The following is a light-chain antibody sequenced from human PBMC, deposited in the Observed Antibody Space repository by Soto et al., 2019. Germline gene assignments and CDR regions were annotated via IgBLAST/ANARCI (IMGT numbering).Light chain of an antibody. J-gene: IGKJ5*01. Sequence: DIQMTQSPSSLSASVGDRVTITCRTTEHINRYLNWYQQKPGKAPKLLIYNGSGLPSGVLSRFGGSGSGTDFTLTISNLQPEDSATYYCQQSYSTPQITFGQGTRLEIK. CDR1: EHINRY. CDR3: QQSYSTPQIT. V-gene: IGKV1-39*01. CDR2: NGS.